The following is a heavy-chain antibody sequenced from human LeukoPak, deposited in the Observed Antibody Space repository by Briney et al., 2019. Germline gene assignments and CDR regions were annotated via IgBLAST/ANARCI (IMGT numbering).Heavy chain of an antibody. Sequence: GGSLRLSCAASGFTFSSYNMKWVRQAPGKGLEWVSHISTSSSTIYYADSVKRRFTISRDNAKNSLYLQMNSLRADDTAVYYCARDSGRGGSCDYWGQGTLVTVSS. D-gene: IGHD2-15*01. CDR2: ISTSSSTI. J-gene: IGHJ4*02. CDR3: ARDSGRGGSCDY. CDR1: GFTFSSYN. V-gene: IGHV3-48*04.